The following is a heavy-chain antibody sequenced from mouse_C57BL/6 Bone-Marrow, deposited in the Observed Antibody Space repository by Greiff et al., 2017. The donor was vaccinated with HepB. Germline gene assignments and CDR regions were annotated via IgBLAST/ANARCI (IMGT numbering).Heavy chain of an antibody. CDR2: IYPENGDT. Sequence: VQLKQSGAELVRPGASVKLSCTASGFNIKDDYMHWVKQSPEQGLEWIGWIYPENGDTEYASKFQGKATITADTSSNTAYLQLSSLTSEDTAVYYCTTYYYDYDAFAYWGQGTLVTVSA. CDR1: GFNIKDDY. D-gene: IGHD2-4*01. CDR3: TTYYYDYDAFAY. V-gene: IGHV14-4*01. J-gene: IGHJ3*01.